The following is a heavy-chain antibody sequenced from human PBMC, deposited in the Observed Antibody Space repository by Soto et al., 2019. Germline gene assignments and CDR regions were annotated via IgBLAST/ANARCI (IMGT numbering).Heavy chain of an antibody. D-gene: IGHD4-17*01. J-gene: IGHJ4*02. V-gene: IGHV4-59*01. CDR1: GGSISSYY. Sequence: QVQLQESGPGLVKPSETLSLTCTVSGGSISSYYWSWIRQPPGKGLEWIGYIYYSGSTNYNPSLKSRVTISVDTSKNQFSLKLSSVTAADTAVYYCARFRDYVAWAAEGTVTTYIPDYWGQGTLVTVSS. CDR2: IYYSGST. CDR3: ARFRDYVAWAAEGTVTTYIPDY.